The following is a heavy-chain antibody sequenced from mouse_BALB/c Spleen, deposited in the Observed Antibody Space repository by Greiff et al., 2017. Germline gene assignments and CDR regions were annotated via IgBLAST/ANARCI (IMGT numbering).Heavy chain of an antibody. CDR3: ARGEPPRFAY. Sequence: QVQLQQSGAELMKPGASVKISCKATGYTFSSYWIEWVKQRPGHGLEWIGEILPGSGSTNYNEKFKGKATFTADTSSNTAYMQLSSLTSEDSAVYYCARGEPPRFAYWGQGTLVTVSA. V-gene: IGHV1-9*01. CDR2: ILPGSGST. J-gene: IGHJ3*01. CDR1: GYTFSSYW.